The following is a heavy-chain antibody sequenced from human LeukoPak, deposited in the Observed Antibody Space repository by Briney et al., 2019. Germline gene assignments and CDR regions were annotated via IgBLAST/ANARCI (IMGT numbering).Heavy chain of an antibody. Sequence: EASVKVSCKASGYTFTGYYMHWVRQAPGQGLEWMGWINPNSGGTNYAQKFQGRVIVTRDTSISTAYMELTRLRSDDTAVYYCARQGVAATAIEYWGQGTLVTVSS. CDR1: GYTFTGYY. CDR3: ARQGVAATAIEY. V-gene: IGHV1-2*02. J-gene: IGHJ4*02. D-gene: IGHD2-21*02. CDR2: INPNSGGT.